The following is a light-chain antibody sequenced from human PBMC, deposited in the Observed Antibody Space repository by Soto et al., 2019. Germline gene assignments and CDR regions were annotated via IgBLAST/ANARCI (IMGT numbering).Light chain of an antibody. V-gene: IGLV2-14*01. CDR2: DVT. Sequence: QSALTQPASVSGSPGQSITISCTGTSSDVGGYNSVSWYQQYPGKAPKLLIYDVTNRPSGVSDRFSGSKSGNTASLTISGLQAEDEADYYCSSYTSSSTLGFGGGTKVTVL. J-gene: IGLJ2*01. CDR1: SSDVGGYNS. CDR3: SSYTSSSTLG.